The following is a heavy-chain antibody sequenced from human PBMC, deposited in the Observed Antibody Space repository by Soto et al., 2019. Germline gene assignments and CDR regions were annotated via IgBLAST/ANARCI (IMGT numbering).Heavy chain of an antibody. J-gene: IGHJ4*02. V-gene: IGHV3-72*01. CDR2: TRNKANSYTT. CDR1: GFTFSDYY. Sequence: EVQLVESGGGLVQPGGSLRLSCAASGFTFSDYYMDWVRQAPGKGLEWVGRTRNKANSYTTEYAASVKGRFTISRDDSKNSLYLQMNSLKIEYTAVYYCARGNRAFDFWGQGTLVTVSS. D-gene: IGHD4-4*01. CDR3: ARGNRAFDF.